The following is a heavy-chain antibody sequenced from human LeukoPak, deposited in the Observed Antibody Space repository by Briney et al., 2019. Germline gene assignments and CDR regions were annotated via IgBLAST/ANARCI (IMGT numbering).Heavy chain of an antibody. CDR3: AGRVTGYSSGYVY. D-gene: IGHD5-18*01. CDR1: GITFSNYA. V-gene: IGHV3-23*01. Sequence: GSLRLSCVASGITFSNYAVSWVRQAPEKGLDRVSVISGSAHKIRYADSVKGRLTISRDNSENIVYLQMNNLRAEDTAVYYCAGRVTGYSSGYVYWGQGTQVTVSS. J-gene: IGHJ4*02. CDR2: ISGSAHKI.